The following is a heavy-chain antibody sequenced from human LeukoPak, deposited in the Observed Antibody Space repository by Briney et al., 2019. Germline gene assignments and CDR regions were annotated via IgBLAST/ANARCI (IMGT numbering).Heavy chain of an antibody. Sequence: PSETLSFTCTVSGGSISSYCWSWIRQPPGKGLEWIGEINHSGSTNYNPSLKSRVTISVDTSKNQFSLKLSSVTAADTAVYYCARAPLSSSWYYYYYYMDVWGKGTTVTVSS. CDR1: GGSISSYC. D-gene: IGHD6-13*01. CDR3: ARAPLSSSWYYYYYYMDV. V-gene: IGHV4-34*01. J-gene: IGHJ6*03. CDR2: INHSGST.